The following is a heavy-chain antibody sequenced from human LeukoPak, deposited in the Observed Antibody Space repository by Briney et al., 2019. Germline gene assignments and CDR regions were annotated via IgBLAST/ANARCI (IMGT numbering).Heavy chain of an antibody. Sequence: GASVKVSCKASGYTFTGYYVHWVRQAPGQGPEWMGRINPRSGGTNYAQKFQGRVTMTRDTSIGTAYMDLSSLRSNDTAVYYCARGYDFPEYWGQGTLVTVSS. J-gene: IGHJ4*02. CDR3: ARGYDFPEY. CDR2: INPRSGGT. CDR1: GYTFTGYY. V-gene: IGHV1-2*06. D-gene: IGHD5-12*01.